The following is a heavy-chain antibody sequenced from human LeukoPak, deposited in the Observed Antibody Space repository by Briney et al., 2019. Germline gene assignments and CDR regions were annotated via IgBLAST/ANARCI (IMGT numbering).Heavy chain of an antibody. CDR3: ARGAGASPPEYYYYYMDV. CDR1: GGTFSSYA. D-gene: IGHD2-2*01. CDR2: IIPIFGTA. V-gene: IGHV1-69*05. J-gene: IGHJ6*03. Sequence: SVKVSCKVSGGTFSSYAISWVRQAPGQGLEWMGGIIPIFGTANYAQKFQGRVTITTDESTSTAYMELSSLRSEDTAVYYCARGAGASPPEYYYYYMDVWGKGTTVTVSS.